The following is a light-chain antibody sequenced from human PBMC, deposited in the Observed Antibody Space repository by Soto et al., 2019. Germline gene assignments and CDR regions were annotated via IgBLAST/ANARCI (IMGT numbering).Light chain of an antibody. Sequence: DIQMTQSPSTLSASLGDRVTITCRASQSVNIWLAWYQQKPGKAPKLLIYKASSLESGVPSRFSGSGSGTEFTLTISSLQPDDFATYYCQHYNNYPWTFGQGTKVEIK. CDR2: KAS. CDR1: QSVNIW. J-gene: IGKJ1*01. V-gene: IGKV1-5*03. CDR3: QHYNNYPWT.